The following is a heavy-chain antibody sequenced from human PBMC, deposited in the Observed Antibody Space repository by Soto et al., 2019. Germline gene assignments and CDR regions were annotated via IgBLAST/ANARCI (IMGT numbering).Heavy chain of an antibody. J-gene: IGHJ4*02. V-gene: IGHV1-3*05. CDR3: ARNPLYNYGILDY. Sequence: QVELVQSGAEEKKPGASVKVSCKASGYTFTTYAIHWVRQAPGHRLEWMGWINPGNGDTKYSQKFQGRVTITRDTSASTAYMELSSLRSEDTAVYYCARNPLYNYGILDYWGQGTWSPSPQ. CDR1: GYTFTTYA. D-gene: IGHD3-16*01. CDR2: INPGNGDT.